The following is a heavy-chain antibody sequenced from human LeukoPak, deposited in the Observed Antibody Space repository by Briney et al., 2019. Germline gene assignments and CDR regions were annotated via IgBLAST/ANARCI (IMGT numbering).Heavy chain of an antibody. V-gene: IGHV1-8*01. CDR1: GYTFTSYD. Sequence: ASVKVSCKASGYTFTSYDINWVRQATGQGLEWMRWMNPNSGNTGYAQKFQGRVTMTRNTSISTAYMELSSLRSEDTAVYYCARGYELRQWLTHFDYWGQGTLVTVSS. D-gene: IGHD6-19*01. CDR3: ARGYELRQWLTHFDY. CDR2: MNPNSGNT. J-gene: IGHJ4*02.